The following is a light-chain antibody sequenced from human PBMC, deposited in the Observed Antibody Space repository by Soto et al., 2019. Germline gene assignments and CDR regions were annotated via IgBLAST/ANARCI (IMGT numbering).Light chain of an antibody. J-gene: IGKJ4*01. Sequence: EIVLTQSPGTLSLSPGEWATLSCRASQSFHTNYLAWYQHRPGQAPRLLVYGASIRASGIPERFSGRGSGTDFTLTISRLEPEDSAVYYCQHYDSSPGFTFGGGTKMEIK. V-gene: IGKV3-20*01. CDR1: QSFHTNY. CDR2: GAS. CDR3: QHYDSSPGFT.